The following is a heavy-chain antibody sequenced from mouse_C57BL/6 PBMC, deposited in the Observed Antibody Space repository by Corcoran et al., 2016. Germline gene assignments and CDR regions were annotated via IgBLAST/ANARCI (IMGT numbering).Heavy chain of an antibody. Sequence: QVQLQQSGAELVKPGASVKISCKASGYAFSSYWMNWVKQRPGKGLEWIGQIYPGDGDTNYNGKFKGKATLTADKSSSTAYMQLSSLTSEDSAVYFCAILTMIRGGWYFDVWGTGPRSPSPQ. V-gene: IGHV1-80*01. J-gene: IGHJ1*03. CDR2: IYPGDGDT. D-gene: IGHD2-4*01. CDR3: AILTMIRGGWYFDV. CDR1: GYAFSSYW.